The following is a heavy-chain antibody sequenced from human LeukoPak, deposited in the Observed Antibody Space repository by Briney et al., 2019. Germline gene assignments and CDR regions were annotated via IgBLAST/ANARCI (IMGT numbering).Heavy chain of an antibody. CDR1: GDSVSSNSAA. J-gene: IGHJ5*02. D-gene: IGHD3-10*01. CDR2: TYYRSKWYN. V-gene: IGHV6-1*01. CDR3: ARENLFSGGSPFDP. Sequence: SQTLSLTCAISGDSVSSNSAAWNWIRQSPSRGLEWLGRTYYRSKWYNDYAVSVKSRITISPDTSKNQFSLQLNSVTLEDTAVYYCARENLFSGGSPFDPWGQGTLVTVSS.